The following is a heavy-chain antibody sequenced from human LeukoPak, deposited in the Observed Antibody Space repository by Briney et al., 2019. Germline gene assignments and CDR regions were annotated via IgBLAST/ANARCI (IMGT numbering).Heavy chain of an antibody. J-gene: IGHJ6*03. D-gene: IGHD6-13*01. CDR1: GFTFSSYS. V-gene: IGHV3-21*01. CDR2: ISSSSSYI. CDR3: AKDTYSSSWYPYYYYYMDV. Sequence: GGSLRLSCAASGFTFSSYSMNWVRQAPGKGLEWVSSISSSSSYIYYADSVKGRFTISRDNAKNSLYLQMNSLRAEDTAVYYCAKDTYSSSWYPYYYYYMDVWGKGTTVTISS.